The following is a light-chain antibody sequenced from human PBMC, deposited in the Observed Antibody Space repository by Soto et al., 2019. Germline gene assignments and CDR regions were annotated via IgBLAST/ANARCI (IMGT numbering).Light chain of an antibody. Sequence: MTQAPATLSVSPGERATLSCRASQAINNNVDWYQLKDGQVPRLVIYGASTRATDIPVRFSGSGSGTDFTLTISSVDPDDFAVYYCQQRSNWPPITFGQGTRLEI. CDR1: QAINNN. CDR2: GAS. J-gene: IGKJ5*01. CDR3: QQRSNWPPIT. V-gene: IGKV3-11*01.